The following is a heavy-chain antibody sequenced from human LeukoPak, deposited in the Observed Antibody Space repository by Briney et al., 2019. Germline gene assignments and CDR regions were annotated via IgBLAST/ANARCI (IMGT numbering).Heavy chain of an antibody. J-gene: IGHJ5*02. CDR2: IYYTGGT. CDR1: GDSITSSSYY. D-gene: IGHD6-19*01. Sequence: PSETLSLTCSVSGDSITSSSYYWAWIRQSPEKGLEWIGSIYYTGGTNYSPSLKSRVTISVDTSKNQFSLKLSSVTAADTAVYYCARDFSHYTAGWFAPWGQGPLVTVSS. CDR3: ARDFSHYTAGWFAP. V-gene: IGHV4-39*07.